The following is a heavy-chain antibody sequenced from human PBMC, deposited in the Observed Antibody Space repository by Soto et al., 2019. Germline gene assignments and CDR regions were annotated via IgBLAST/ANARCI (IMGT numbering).Heavy chain of an antibody. CDR2: VFYSGAT. CDR3: ARAGFSYGHLLF. J-gene: IGHJ4*02. D-gene: IGHD3-10*01. V-gene: IGHV4-30-4*01. Sequence: PSETLSLTCNVSGGPIKTGDYYWNWIRQPPGKGLEWIGYVFYSGATNYSPSLKSRAAISMDTSKKQFSLSLTSVTAADTAVYYCARAGFSYGHLLFWGQGIRVTVSS. CDR1: GGPIKTGDYY.